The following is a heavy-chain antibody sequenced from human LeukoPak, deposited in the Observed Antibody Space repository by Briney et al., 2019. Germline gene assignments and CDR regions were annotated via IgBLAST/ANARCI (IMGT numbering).Heavy chain of an antibody. CDR3: AKDDAWLRFGE. D-gene: IGHD3-10*01. Sequence: GGSLRLSCAASGFTFSSYGMNWVRQAPGKGLEWVSGISPSGDIRYYADSVKGRFTISRDNSKNTLYLEVISLTAEDTAVYYCAKDDAWLRFGEWSQGTLVTVSS. CDR2: ISPSGDIR. J-gene: IGHJ4*02. CDR1: GFTFSSYG. V-gene: IGHV3-23*01.